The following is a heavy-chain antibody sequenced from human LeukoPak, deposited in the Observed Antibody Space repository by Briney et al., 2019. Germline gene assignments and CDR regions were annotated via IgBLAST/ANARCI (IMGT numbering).Heavy chain of an antibody. Sequence: SETLSLTCAVYGWSFNDYYWNWIRQPPGKGLEWIGEINARGDTNFNPSLKSRVTISVDTSKSQFSLRLTSTIAADTAVYYCARGQVPAARGYNWFDPWGQGTLVTGSS. D-gene: IGHD2-2*01. CDR3: ARGQVPAARGYNWFDP. CDR2: INARGDT. V-gene: IGHV4-34*01. CDR1: GWSFNDYY. J-gene: IGHJ5*02.